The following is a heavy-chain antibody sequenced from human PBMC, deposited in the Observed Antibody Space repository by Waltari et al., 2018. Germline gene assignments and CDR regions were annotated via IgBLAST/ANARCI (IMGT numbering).Heavy chain of an antibody. CDR1: GYSISSGYY. D-gene: IGHD2-2*01. V-gene: IGHV4-38-2*01. CDR3: ARHDAPVLGPDY. J-gene: IGHJ4*02. Sequence: QVQMQESGPGLVKPSETLSLTCAVAGYSISSGYYWGWIRQPPGKGMEWIGSIYHSGSTYYHPSPQSRGTISVDTSKNQFSLTLSSVPPADTAVYYCARHDAPVLGPDYWGQGTLVTVSS. CDR2: IYHSGST.